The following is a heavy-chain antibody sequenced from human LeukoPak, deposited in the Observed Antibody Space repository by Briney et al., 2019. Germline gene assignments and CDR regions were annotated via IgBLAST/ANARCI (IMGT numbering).Heavy chain of an antibody. CDR3: AREPYDSSGYDY. CDR1: GFTVSSNY. V-gene: IGHV3-66*01. J-gene: IGHJ4*02. Sequence: GGSLRLSCAASGFTVSSNYMSWVRQAPGKGLEWVSVIYSGGITYYADSVKGRFTISRDNSKNTLYLQMNSLRAEDTAVYYCAREPYDSSGYDYWGQGTLVTVSS. D-gene: IGHD3-22*01. CDR2: IYSGGIT.